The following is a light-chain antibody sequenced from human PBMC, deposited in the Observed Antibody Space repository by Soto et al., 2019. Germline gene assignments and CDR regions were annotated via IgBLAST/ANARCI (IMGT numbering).Light chain of an antibody. CDR3: QQRSXWHIT. CDR1: QSVSSY. CDR2: DAS. Sequence: EIVLTQSPATLSLSPGERATLSCRASQSVSSYLAWYQQKPGQAPRLLIYDASNRATGIPARFSGSGSGTDFTLTISSLEPGDFAVYYCQQRSXWHITFGQGTRLEIK. J-gene: IGKJ5*01. V-gene: IGKV3-11*01.